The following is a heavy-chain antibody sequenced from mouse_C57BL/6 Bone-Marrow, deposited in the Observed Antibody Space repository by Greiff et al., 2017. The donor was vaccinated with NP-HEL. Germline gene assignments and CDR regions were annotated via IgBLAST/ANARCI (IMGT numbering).Heavy chain of an antibody. J-gene: IGHJ2*01. Sequence: EVKLMESGGGLVKPGGSLKLSCAASGFTFSSYAMSWVRQTPEKRLEWVATISDGGSYTYSPDNVKGRFTISRDNAKNNLYLQMSHLKSEDTARYYCARDDYDGEAGDYWGQGTTLTVSS. CDR2: ISDGGSYT. CDR3: ARDDYDGEAGDY. CDR1: GFTFSSYA. D-gene: IGHD2-4*01. V-gene: IGHV5-4*01.